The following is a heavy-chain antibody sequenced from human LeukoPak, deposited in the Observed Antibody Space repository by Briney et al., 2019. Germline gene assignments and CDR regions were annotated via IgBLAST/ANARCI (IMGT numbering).Heavy chain of an antibody. Sequence: PSETLSLTCTVSGGSISSYYWSWIRQPPGKGLEWIAYIYSSGSTNYNPSLKSRVTISVDTSKNQFSLKLSSVTAADTAVYYCARGNSADYDYVLGSYRPLFDYWGQGTLVTVSS. D-gene: IGHD3-16*02. J-gene: IGHJ4*02. CDR2: IYSSGST. V-gene: IGHV4-59*01. CDR3: ARGNSADYDYVLGSYRPLFDY. CDR1: GGSISSYY.